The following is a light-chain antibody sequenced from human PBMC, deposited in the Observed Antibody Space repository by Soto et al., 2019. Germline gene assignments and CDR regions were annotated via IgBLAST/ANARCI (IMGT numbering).Light chain of an antibody. CDR2: TTS. CDR1: QSVSIY. CDR3: QQSYTTPPA. J-gene: IGKJ1*01. V-gene: IGKV1-39*01. Sequence: DIQMTQSPSSLSASVGDRVTITCRASQSVSIYLNWYQQKPGKAPKLLIYTTSSLQSEVPSRFSGRGSGTDFTLTISSLQPEDFATYYCQQSYTTPPAFGQGTKVEVK.